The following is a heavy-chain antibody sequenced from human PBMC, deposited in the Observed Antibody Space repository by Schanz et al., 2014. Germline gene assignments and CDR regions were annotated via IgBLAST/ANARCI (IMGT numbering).Heavy chain of an antibody. CDR3: ARGYSNIWSPMAY. CDR1: GFTFNNYG. D-gene: IGHD6-13*01. J-gene: IGHJ4*02. V-gene: IGHV3-33*01. Sequence: QAQLVESGGGVVQPGRSLRLSCAASGFTFNNYGMHWVRQAPGKGLEWVALIYYDGSDKYYADFVEGRFTITRDIAKNSLSLQMNSLRAEDTAVYYCARGYSNIWSPMAYWGQGTLVAVSS. CDR2: IYYDGSDK.